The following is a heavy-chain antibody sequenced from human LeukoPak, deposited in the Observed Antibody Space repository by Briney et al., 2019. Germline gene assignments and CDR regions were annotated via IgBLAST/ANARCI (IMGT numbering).Heavy chain of an antibody. CDR3: ARSDYYGSGSYYNGVLYFDY. CDR2: IIPAFGTA. D-gene: IGHD3-10*01. CDR1: GGTFSSYA. Sequence: LVKVSCKASGGTFSSYAINWVRQAPGQGLEWMGGIIPAFGTANYAQKFQGRVTITTDESTRTAYMELSSLRAEDTAVYYCARSDYYGSGSYYNGVLYFDYWGQGTLVTVSS. V-gene: IGHV1-69*05. J-gene: IGHJ4*02.